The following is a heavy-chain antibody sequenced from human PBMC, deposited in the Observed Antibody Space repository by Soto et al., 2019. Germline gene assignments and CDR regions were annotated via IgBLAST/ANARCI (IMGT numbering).Heavy chain of an antibody. CDR3: AKSYSRALYYGMDV. J-gene: IGHJ6*02. CDR2: VSAGVGDT. V-gene: IGHV3-23*01. Sequence: PGGSLSLSCAASGFTFNSYGMNWVRQAPGKGLEWVAGVSAGVGDTSYADSVKGRFTISRDNSKDTLYLQMNSLRAEDTAVYYCAKSYSRALYYGMDVWGQGTRVTFSS. D-gene: IGHD3-22*01. CDR1: GFTFNSYG.